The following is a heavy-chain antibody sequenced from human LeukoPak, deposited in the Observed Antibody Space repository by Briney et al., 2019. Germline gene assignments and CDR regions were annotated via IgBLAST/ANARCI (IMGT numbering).Heavy chain of an antibody. D-gene: IGHD5-18*01. CDR3: ARGSAYSYGYRTGYYFDY. CDR1: GGSISSGGYY. J-gene: IGHJ4*02. Sequence: SETLSLTCTVSGGSISSGGYYWSWIRQHPGKGLEWIGYIYYSGSTYYNPSLKSRVTISVDTSKNQFSLKLSSLSAADTAVYYCARGSAYSYGYRTGYYFDYWGQGALVTVSS. CDR2: IYYSGST. V-gene: IGHV4-31*03.